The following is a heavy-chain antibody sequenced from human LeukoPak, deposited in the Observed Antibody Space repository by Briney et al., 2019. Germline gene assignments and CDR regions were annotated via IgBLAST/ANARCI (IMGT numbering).Heavy chain of an antibody. Sequence: NTSETLSLTCTVSGGSISSYYWSWIRQPPGKGLEWIGYIYYSGSTNYNPSLKSRVTISVDTSKNQFSLKLSSVTAADTAVYYCAKGTSSGWSYFDYWGQGTLVTVSS. CDR3: AKGTSSGWSYFDY. CDR1: GGSISSYY. D-gene: IGHD6-19*01. CDR2: IYYSGST. V-gene: IGHV4-59*08. J-gene: IGHJ4*02.